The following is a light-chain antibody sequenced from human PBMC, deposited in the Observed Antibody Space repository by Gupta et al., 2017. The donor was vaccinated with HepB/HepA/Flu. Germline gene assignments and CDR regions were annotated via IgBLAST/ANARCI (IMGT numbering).Light chain of an antibody. CDR1: SNDTGYRG. CDR3: SAWDSSISNWV. Sequence: AALPHPPSLSRDLGPTATLTRSGTSNDTGYRGGGWLQHRPGHPPRLLRYNNNDRPSGVSDRFSASRSGNTVSLTITELQAEDEADYYCSAWDSSISNWVFGGGTKLTVL. V-gene: IGLV10-54*04. J-gene: IGLJ3*02. CDR2: NNN.